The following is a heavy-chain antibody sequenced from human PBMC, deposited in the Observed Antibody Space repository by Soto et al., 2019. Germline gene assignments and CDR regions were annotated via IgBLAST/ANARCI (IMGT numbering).Heavy chain of an antibody. Sequence: SETLSLTCTVSGGSISSSSYYWGWIRQPPGKGLEWIGSIYYSGSTYYNPSLKSRVTISVDTSKNQFSLKLSSVTAADTAVYYCARPTTFGPPVAATYNLFDPWGQGTLVTVSS. CDR3: ARPTTFGPPVAATYNLFDP. D-gene: IGHD2-15*01. CDR2: IYYSGST. V-gene: IGHV4-39*01. CDR1: GGSISSSSYY. J-gene: IGHJ5*02.